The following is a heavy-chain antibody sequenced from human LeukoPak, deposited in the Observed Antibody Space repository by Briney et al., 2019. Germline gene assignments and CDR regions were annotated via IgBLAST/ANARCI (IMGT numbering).Heavy chain of an antibody. CDR1: GYTFTGYY. J-gene: IGHJ4*02. Sequence: ASVKVSCKASGYTFTGYYMHWVRQAPGQRLEWMGWINAGNGNTKYSQKFQGRVTITRDTSASTAYMELSSLRSEDTAVYYCARDRTWGGSGSYTFDYWGQGTLVTVSS. V-gene: IGHV1-3*01. CDR3: ARDRTWGGSGSYTFDY. CDR2: INAGNGNT. D-gene: IGHD3-10*01.